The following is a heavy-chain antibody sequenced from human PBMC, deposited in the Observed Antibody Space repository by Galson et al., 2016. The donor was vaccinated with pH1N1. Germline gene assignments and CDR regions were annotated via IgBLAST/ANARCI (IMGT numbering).Heavy chain of an antibody. D-gene: IGHD6-13*01. CDR1: GGTFSSYT. Sequence: SVKVSCKASGGTFSSYTINWVRQAPGQGLEWMGRILPILGIANYAQKFQGRVTITADKSTSTAHMEVISLRSDDTAVYYCARSAAAVGNAFDMWGQGTKVTVSS. J-gene: IGHJ3*02. CDR3: ARSAAAVGNAFDM. V-gene: IGHV1-69*02. CDR2: ILPILGIA.